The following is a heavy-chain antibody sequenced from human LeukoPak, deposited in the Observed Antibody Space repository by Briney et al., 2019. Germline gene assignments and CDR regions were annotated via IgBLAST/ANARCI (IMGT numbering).Heavy chain of an antibody. Sequence: ASVKVSCKASGYTFTGYYMHWVRQAPGQGLEWMGWINPNSGGTNYAQKFQGRVTMTRDTSISTAYMELSRLRSDDTAVYYCARGTTIFGVVIIRFDPWGQGNLVTVSS. V-gene: IGHV1-2*02. CDR2: INPNSGGT. D-gene: IGHD3-3*01. J-gene: IGHJ5*02. CDR1: GYTFTGYY. CDR3: ARGTTIFGVVIIRFDP.